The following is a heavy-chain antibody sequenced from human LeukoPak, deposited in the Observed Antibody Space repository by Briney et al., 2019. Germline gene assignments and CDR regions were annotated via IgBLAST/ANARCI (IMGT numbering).Heavy chain of an antibody. CDR1: GYTFTGYY. Sequence: ASVKVSCTASGYTFTGYYMHWVRQAPGQGLEWMGWINPNSGGTNYAQKFQGWVTMTRDTSISTAYMELSRLRSDDTAVYYCARGRGDCSGGCPFTTYMDVWGKGTTVTVSS. CDR3: ARGRGDCSGGCPFTTYMDV. D-gene: IGHD2-15*01. V-gene: IGHV1-2*04. CDR2: INPNSGGT. J-gene: IGHJ6*03.